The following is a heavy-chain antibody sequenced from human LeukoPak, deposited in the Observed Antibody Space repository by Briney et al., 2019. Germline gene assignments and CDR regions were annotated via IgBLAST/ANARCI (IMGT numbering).Heavy chain of an antibody. J-gene: IGHJ6*02. CDR1: GLTFSSYA. Sequence: GSLRLSCAASGLTFSSYAFSWVRQAPGKGLEWVAALTRGGGTYYTDSVKGRFTISKDSSKNTLYLQMNSLRAEDTAVYYCAKVFTRDSSASYNFYYYGMDVWGQGTTVTVSS. CDR2: LTRGGGT. CDR3: AKVFTRDSSASYNFYYYGMDV. V-gene: IGHV3-23*01. D-gene: IGHD3-22*01.